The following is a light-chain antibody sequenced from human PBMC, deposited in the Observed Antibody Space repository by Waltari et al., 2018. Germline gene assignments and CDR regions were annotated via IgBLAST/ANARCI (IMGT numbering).Light chain of an antibody. CDR2: LNSDGSH. V-gene: IGLV4-69*01. Sequence: QPVLTQSPSASASLGASVKLTCTLSSGHSSYAIAWHQQQPEKGPRYLMKLNSDGSHTKGDGIPDRFSCSSSGGKRYLTISRLQSEDEADYYCQTWGTGFWVFGGGTKLTVL. J-gene: IGLJ3*02. CDR3: QTWGTGFWV. CDR1: SGHSSYA.